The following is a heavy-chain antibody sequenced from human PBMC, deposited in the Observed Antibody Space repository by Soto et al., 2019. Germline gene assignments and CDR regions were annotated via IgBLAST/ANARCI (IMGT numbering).Heavy chain of an antibody. V-gene: IGHV4-39*01. CDR2: IYYSGST. Sequence: SETLSLTCTVSGGSISSSSYYWGWIRQPPGKGLEWIGSIYYSGSTYYNPSLKSRVTISVDTSKNQFSLKLSSVTAADTAVYYCASSGVFRNWFDPWGQGTLVTVSS. CDR1: GGSISSSSYY. J-gene: IGHJ5*02. CDR3: ASSGVFRNWFDP. D-gene: IGHD3-3*01.